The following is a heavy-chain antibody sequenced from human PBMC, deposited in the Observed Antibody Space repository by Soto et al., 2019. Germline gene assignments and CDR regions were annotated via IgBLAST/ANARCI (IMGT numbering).Heavy chain of an antibody. CDR2: ISSSGSTI. V-gene: IGHV3-48*01. Sequence: EVQLVESGGGLVQPGGSLSLSCAASGFTFSSHSMNWVRQAPGKGLEWVSYISSSGSTIFYADSVKGRFTISRDSAKNSLFLQMNNLRADVTAVYYCARDRYGDYVVNDWGQGTLVTVSS. D-gene: IGHD4-17*01. CDR1: GFTFSSHS. CDR3: ARDRYGDYVVND. J-gene: IGHJ4*02.